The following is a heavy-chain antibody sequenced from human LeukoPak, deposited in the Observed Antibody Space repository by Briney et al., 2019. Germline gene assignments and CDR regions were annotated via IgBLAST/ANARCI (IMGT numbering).Heavy chain of an antibody. J-gene: IGHJ5*02. CDR1: GGSISSGGYC. V-gene: IGHV4-30-2*01. D-gene: IGHD2-2*01. Sequence: SETLSLTCAVSGGSISSGGYCWSWIRQPPGKGLEWIGYIYHSGSTYYNPSLKSRVTISVDRSKNQFSLKLSSVTAADTAVYYCARESSTYCSSTSCYFVSGWFDPWGQGTLVTVSS. CDR3: ARESSTYCSSTSCYFVSGWFDP. CDR2: IYHSGST.